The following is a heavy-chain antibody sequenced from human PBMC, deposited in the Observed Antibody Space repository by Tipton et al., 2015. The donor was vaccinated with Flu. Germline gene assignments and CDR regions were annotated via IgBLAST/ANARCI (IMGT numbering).Heavy chain of an antibody. CDR2: IRSKANSYAT. D-gene: IGHD6-19*01. J-gene: IGHJ4*02. Sequence: SLRLSCAASGFIFSGSAMHWVRQASGKGLEWVGRIRSKANSYATEYAASVKGRFTISRDDLKNTAYLQMNSLRTEDTAVYYCTRTGVAVAGTTDRPPFDYWGQGILVTVSS. V-gene: IGHV3-73*01. CDR1: GFIFSGSA. CDR3: TRTGVAVAGTTDRPPFDY.